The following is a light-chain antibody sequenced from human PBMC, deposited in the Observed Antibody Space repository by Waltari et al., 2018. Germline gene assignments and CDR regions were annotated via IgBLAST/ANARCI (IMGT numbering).Light chain of an antibody. Sequence: EIVLTQSPGTMSLSPGERATLSRRASQSISRTLVWYQKKPGQAPRLLIYAASTRATGIPDRFSGSGSGTDFSLTISRLEPEDFAVYYCQHYLRLPVTFGQGTKVEIK. CDR2: AAS. J-gene: IGKJ1*01. V-gene: IGKV3-20*01. CDR1: QSISRT. CDR3: QHYLRLPVT.